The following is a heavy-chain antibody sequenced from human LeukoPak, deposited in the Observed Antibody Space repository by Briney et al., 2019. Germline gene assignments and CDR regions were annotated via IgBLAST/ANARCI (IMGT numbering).Heavy chain of an antibody. D-gene: IGHD2-8*01. J-gene: IGHJ6*02. CDR1: GFTFSTYS. CDR2: ISSSSSFI. Sequence: GGSLRLSCAASGFTFSTYSMNWVGQAPGKGLEWVSSISSSSSFIYYTDSVKGRFTISRDNAKNSLYLQMNSLRAEDTAVYYCARDICSDGVCYYGMDVWGQGTTVTVSS. CDR3: ARDICSDGVCYYGMDV. V-gene: IGHV3-21*06.